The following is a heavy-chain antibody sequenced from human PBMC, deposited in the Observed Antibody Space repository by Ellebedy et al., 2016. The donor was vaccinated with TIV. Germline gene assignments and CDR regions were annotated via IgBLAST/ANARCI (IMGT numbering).Heavy chain of an antibody. D-gene: IGHD4-17*01. CDR3: ATDGSYGDYRSPTHAFEI. J-gene: IGHJ3*02. V-gene: IGHV3-7*01. CDR2: INQDGGQK. Sequence: GGSLRLSCAASRFSFSSYWMSWVRQAPGEGLEWVANINQDGGQKYYVDSVKGRFTISRDNVKNSLYLQVNSLRAEDTAVYYCATDGSYGDYRSPTHAFEIWGQGTMVTVS. CDR1: RFSFSSYW.